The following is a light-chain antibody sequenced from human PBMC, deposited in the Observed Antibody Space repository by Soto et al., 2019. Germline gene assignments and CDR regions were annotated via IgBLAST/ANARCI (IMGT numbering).Light chain of an antibody. CDR2: KAS. CDR3: QQYYTYRT. CDR1: QSVDGW. Sequence: DIQMTQSPSTLSASVGDRVTITCRASQSVDGWLAWYQEKPGKAPILLIYKASSLESGVPSRFSGSESGTEFPLTISGLQPDDFATYYCQQYYTYRTFGQGTKVEI. J-gene: IGKJ1*01. V-gene: IGKV1-5*03.